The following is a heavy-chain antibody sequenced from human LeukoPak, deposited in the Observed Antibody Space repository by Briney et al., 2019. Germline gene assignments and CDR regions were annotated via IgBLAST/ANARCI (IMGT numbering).Heavy chain of an antibody. J-gene: IGHJ4*02. CDR3: ARGLFPPYYYDRSELTDY. Sequence: ASVKVSCKASGYTFTSYGISWVRQAPGQGLEWMGWISAYNGNTNYAQKLQGRVTMTTDTSTSTAYMELRSLRSDDTAVYFCARGLFPPYYYDRSELTDYWGQGTLVTVSS. D-gene: IGHD3-22*01. CDR2: ISAYNGNT. V-gene: IGHV1-18*01. CDR1: GYTFTSYG.